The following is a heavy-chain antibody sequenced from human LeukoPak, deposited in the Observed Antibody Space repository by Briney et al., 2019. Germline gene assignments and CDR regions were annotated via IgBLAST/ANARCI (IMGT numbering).Heavy chain of an antibody. CDR3: ARHRWSMTGTTGNSYYYYGMDV. V-gene: IGHV4-59*08. D-gene: IGHD1-7*01. CDR2: INYSGST. CDR1: GGSISRYY. Sequence: PSEALSPTCTVSGGSISRYYWSWIRPPAGKGLEGMEYINYSGSTNYNPSLTSRVTISVDTSKNQFSLKLSSVTAADTAVYYCARHRWSMTGTTGNSYYYYGMDVWGQGTTVTVSS. J-gene: IGHJ6*02.